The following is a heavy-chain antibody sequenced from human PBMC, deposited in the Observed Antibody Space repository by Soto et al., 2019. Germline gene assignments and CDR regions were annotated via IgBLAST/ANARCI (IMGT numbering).Heavy chain of an antibody. Sequence: SETLSLTCTVSGGSISGSSYYWGWIRQPPGKGLEWIGSIYYSGSTYYNPSLKSRVTISIDASQNQFSLRLSSVTAADTAVYYCARSMFYSDGSNYSPFDYWGQGTLVTVPS. D-gene: IGHD3-22*01. CDR1: GGSISGSSYY. CDR3: ARSMFYSDGSNYSPFDY. J-gene: IGHJ4*02. CDR2: IYYSGST. V-gene: IGHV4-39*07.